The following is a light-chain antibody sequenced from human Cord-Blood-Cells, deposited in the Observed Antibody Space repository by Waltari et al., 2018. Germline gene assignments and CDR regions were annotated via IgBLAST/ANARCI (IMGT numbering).Light chain of an antibody. CDR2: GNS. CDR3: QSYDSSLSGWV. J-gene: IGLJ1*01. V-gene: IGLV1-40*01. Sequence: QSVLTQPPSVSGAPGQRVTISCTGSSSNIGAGSDVPWYQQLPGTAPKLLIYGNSNRPSGVPDRFSGSKSGTSASLAITGLQAEDEADYYCQSYDSSLSGWVFGTGTKVTVL. CDR1: SSNIGAGSD.